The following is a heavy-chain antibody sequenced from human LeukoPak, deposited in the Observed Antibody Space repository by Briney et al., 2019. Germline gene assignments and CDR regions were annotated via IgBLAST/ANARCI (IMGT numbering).Heavy chain of an antibody. Sequence: SETLSLTRTVSGGSISSYYWSWIRQPPGKGLEWIGYIYYSGSTNYNPSLKSRVTISVDTSKNQFSLKLSSVTAADTAVYYCARVRGSIYYYYYYMDVWGKGTTVTVSS. V-gene: IGHV4-59*01. J-gene: IGHJ6*03. CDR2: IYYSGST. D-gene: IGHD3-16*01. CDR3: ARVRGSIYYYYYYMDV. CDR1: GGSISSYY.